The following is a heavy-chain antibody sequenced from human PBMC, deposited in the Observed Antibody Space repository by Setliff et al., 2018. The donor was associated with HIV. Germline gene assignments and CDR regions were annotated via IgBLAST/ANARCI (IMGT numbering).Heavy chain of an antibody. Sequence: SEILSLTCAVSGYSIISDYYWGWIRQSAGKGLEWIGHIYITEDTDYNPSLKSRVTISVDTSKNQFSLKLSSVTAPDTAVYYCARHHPGGIAAAGLDYWGQGTLVTVSS. J-gene: IGHJ4*02. CDR3: ARHHPGGIAAAGLDY. D-gene: IGHD6-13*01. V-gene: IGHV4-38-2*01. CDR1: GYSIISDYY. CDR2: IYITEDT.